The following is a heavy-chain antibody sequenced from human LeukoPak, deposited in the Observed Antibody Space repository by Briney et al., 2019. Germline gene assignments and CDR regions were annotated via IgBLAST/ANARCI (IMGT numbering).Heavy chain of an antibody. CDR3: AREYSDQLRYFDY. CDR1: GGSISSGSYY. V-gene: IGHV4-61*02. J-gene: IGHJ4*02. CDR2: IYTSGST. Sequence: PSQTLSLTCTVSGGSISSGSYYWSWIRQPAGKGLEWIGRIYTSGSTNYNPSLKSRVTISVDTSKNQFSLKLSSVTAADTAVYYCAREYSDQLRYFDYWGQGSLVTVSS. D-gene: IGHD4-17*01.